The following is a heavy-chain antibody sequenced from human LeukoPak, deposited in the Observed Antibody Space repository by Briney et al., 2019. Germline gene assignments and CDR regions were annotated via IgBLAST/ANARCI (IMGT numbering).Heavy chain of an antibody. D-gene: IGHD6-13*01. CDR3: AKDRLPSSSYYSLDY. V-gene: IGHV3-23*01. CDR2: ISGSAGTI. J-gene: IGHJ4*02. CDR1: GFMFSSYA. Sequence: GGSLRLSCAASGFMFSSYAMIWVRQAPGKGLEGVSVISGSAGTIFYADSVKGRFTISRDNSKSTMYLQMNSLRVEDTAIYFCAKDRLPSSSYYSLDYWGQGTLVTVSS.